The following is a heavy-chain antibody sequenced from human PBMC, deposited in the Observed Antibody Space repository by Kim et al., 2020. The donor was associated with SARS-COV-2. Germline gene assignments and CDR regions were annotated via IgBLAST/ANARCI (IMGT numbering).Heavy chain of an antibody. V-gene: IGHV3-23*01. J-gene: IGHJ3*02. Sequence: YADAVKGRFTISRDNSKNTLYLQMNSLRVEDTAVYYCAKYQQLPDDACDIWGQGTMVTVSS. CDR3: AKYQQLPDDACDI. D-gene: IGHD6-13*01.